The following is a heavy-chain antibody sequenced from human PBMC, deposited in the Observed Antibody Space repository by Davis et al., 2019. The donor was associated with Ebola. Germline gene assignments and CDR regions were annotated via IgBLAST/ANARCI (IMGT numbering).Heavy chain of an antibody. J-gene: IGHJ5*02. CDR3: ARRPRSGGSLKNWFDP. D-gene: IGHD2-15*01. CDR2: IYYSGST. CDR1: GGSISSYY. Sequence: MPSETLSLTCTVSGGSISSYYWSWIRQPPGKGLEWIGYIYYSGSTNYNPSLKSRVTISVDKSKNQFSLKLSSVTAADTAVYYCARRPRSGGSLKNWFDPWGQGTLVTVSS. V-gene: IGHV4-59*12.